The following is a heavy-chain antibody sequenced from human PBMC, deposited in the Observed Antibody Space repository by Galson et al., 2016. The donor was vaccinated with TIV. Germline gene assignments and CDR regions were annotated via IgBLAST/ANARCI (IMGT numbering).Heavy chain of an antibody. CDR1: GYTFTSYD. Sequence: SVKVSCKASGYTFTSYDIHWVRQATGQGLEWMGWMNPNSANTGFAQKFQGRVTMTRNTSITTAYMELSSLRSEDTAVYYCARGPYYYHSYMDVWGEGTTVTVSS. V-gene: IGHV1-8*01. CDR2: MNPNSANT. CDR3: ARGPYYYHSYMDV. J-gene: IGHJ6*03.